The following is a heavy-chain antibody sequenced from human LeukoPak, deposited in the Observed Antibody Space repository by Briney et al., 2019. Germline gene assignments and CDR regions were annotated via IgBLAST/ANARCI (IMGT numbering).Heavy chain of an antibody. CDR2: ISGSGGST. CDR3: AKDQRAWLLNYGFDY. J-gene: IGHJ4*02. CDR1: GFIVSGDF. V-gene: IGHV3-23*01. Sequence: GGSLRLSCAASGFIVSGDFMSWVRQAPGKGLEWVSAISGSGGSTYYADSVKGRFTISRDNSKNTLYLQMNSLRAEDTAVYYCAKDQRAWLLNYGFDYWGQGTLVTVSS. D-gene: IGHD3-22*01.